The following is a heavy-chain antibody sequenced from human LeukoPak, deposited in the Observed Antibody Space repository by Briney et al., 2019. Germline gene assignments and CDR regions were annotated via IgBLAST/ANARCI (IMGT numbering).Heavy chain of an antibody. Sequence: GGSLRLSCAASGFTFSSYGMHWVRQAPGKGLEWVAVIWYDGSNKYYADSVKGRFTISRDNSKNTLYLQMNSLRAEDTAVYYCARESLRDFWSGFDYWGQGTLATVSS. J-gene: IGHJ4*02. D-gene: IGHD3-3*01. CDR1: GFTFSSYG. CDR2: IWYDGSNK. CDR3: ARESLRDFWSGFDY. V-gene: IGHV3-33*01.